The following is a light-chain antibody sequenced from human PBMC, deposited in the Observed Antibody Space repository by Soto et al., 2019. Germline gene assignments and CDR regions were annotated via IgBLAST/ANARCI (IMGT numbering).Light chain of an antibody. J-gene: IGKJ1*01. CDR1: QSVSIL. Sequence: EIVLTQSPGTLSLSPGERATLSCRASQSVSILLAWYQQKPGQAPRLLIYDASSRATGIPDRFSGSGSGTAFTLTISSLQPDDFATYYCQQYNSYPWTFGQGTKVDI. CDR2: DAS. V-gene: IGKV3D-15*01. CDR3: QQYNSYPWT.